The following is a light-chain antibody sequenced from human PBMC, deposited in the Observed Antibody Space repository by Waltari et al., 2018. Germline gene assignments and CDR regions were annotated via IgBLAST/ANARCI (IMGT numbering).Light chain of an antibody. CDR2: DVT. V-gene: IGLV2-14*03. Sequence: QSALTQPASVSGSPGQSITISCTGTINDIGYYNFVSWYQQHTGKAPRLIIFDVTRWPSGVSHRFSGSKSGSAASLTISGLHAEDEADYYCASYTNTNTIIFGEGTKVAVL. J-gene: IGLJ2*01. CDR3: ASYTNTNTII. CDR1: INDIGYYNF.